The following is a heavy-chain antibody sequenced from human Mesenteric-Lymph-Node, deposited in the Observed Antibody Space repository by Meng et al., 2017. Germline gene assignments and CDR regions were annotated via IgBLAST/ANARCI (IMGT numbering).Heavy chain of an antibody. V-gene: IGHV1-46*01. D-gene: IGHD3-22*01. CDR2: INPSGGST. CDR1: GYTFTSYY. J-gene: IGHJ4*02. CDR3: ARDRDSSGYSDY. Sequence: ASVKVSCKASGYTFTSYYMHWVRQAPGQGHEWMGIINPSGGSTSYAQKLQGRVTMTTDTSTSTAYMELRSLRSDDTAVYYCARDRDSSGYSDYWGQGTLVTVSS.